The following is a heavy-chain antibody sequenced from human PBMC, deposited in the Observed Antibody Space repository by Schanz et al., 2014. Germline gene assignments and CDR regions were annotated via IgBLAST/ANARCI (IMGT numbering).Heavy chain of an antibody. Sequence: QVQLVDSGGGLVKPGGSLRLSCAASGFVFGDYYMTWIRQAPGKGLEWVSYISGSSRTIYYADSMKGRFTVSRDNAENALYLQMNSLRAEDTGLYFCARGGSGSHYRLDYWGQGTLVTVSS. CDR3: ARGGSGSHYRLDY. V-gene: IGHV3-11*04. J-gene: IGHJ4*02. CDR2: ISGSSRTI. CDR1: GFVFGDYY. D-gene: IGHD1-26*01.